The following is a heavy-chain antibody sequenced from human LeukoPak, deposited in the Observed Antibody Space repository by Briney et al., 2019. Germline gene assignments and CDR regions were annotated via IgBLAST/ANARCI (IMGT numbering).Heavy chain of an antibody. V-gene: IGHV3-49*03. CDR1: GFTFGDYA. CDR2: IRSKAYGGTT. J-gene: IGHJ4*02. D-gene: IGHD2-15*01. CDR3: TRGGGYCSGGSCYRFDY. Sequence: GGSLRLSCTASGFTFGDYAMSWFRQAPGKGLEWVGFIRSKAYGGTTEYAASVKGRFTISRDDSKSIAYLQMNSLKTEDTAVYYCTRGGGYCSGGSCYRFDYWGQGTLVTVSS.